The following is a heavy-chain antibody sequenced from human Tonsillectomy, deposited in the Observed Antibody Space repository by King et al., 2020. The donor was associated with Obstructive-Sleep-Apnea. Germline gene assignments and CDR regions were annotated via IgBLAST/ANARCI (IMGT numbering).Heavy chain of an antibody. D-gene: IGHD3-3*01. CDR1: GFNFGDYA. J-gene: IGHJ4*02. CDR2: IRSKTYRGTT. CDR3: TRVRAGVGDY. Sequence: VQLVESGGGLVQPGRSLRLSCTTSGFNFGDYAVSWIRQAPGKGLEWVGFIRSKTYRGTTDYAASVEGRFTISREDSKSIAYLQMNSLKTEDTAVYYCTRVRAGVGDYWGQGTLVIVSS. V-gene: IGHV3-49*03.